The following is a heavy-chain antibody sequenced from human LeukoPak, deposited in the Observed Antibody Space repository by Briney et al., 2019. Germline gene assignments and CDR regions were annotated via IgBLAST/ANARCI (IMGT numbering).Heavy chain of an antibody. J-gene: IGHJ4*02. Sequence: SETLSLTCTVSGGSISSGSYYWSWIRQPAGKGLEWIGRIYTSGSTNYSPSLKSRVTISVDTSKNQFSLKLSSVTAADTAVYYCARGYGGYSDYWGQGTLVTVSS. CDR3: ARGYGGYSDY. D-gene: IGHD1-26*01. CDR2: IYTSGST. V-gene: IGHV4-61*02. CDR1: GGSISSGSYY.